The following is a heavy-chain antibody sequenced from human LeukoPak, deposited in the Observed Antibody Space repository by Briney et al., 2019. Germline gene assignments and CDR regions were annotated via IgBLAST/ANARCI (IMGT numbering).Heavy chain of an antibody. J-gene: IGHJ4*02. CDR3: ARAPYYYYDSGSGTRVTGNPDY. Sequence: PGGSLRLSCAASGFTFSSYEMNWVRQAPRKGLEWVSYISSSGSTIYYADSVKGRFTISRDNAKNSLYLQMSSLRAEDTAVYYCARAPYYYYDSGSGTRVTGNPDYWGQGTLVTVSS. CDR2: ISSSGSTI. D-gene: IGHD3-10*01. V-gene: IGHV3-48*03. CDR1: GFTFSSYE.